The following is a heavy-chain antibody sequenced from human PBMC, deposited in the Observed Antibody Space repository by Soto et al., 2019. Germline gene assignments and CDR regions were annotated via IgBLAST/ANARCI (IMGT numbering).Heavy chain of an antibody. CDR2: ILSSGST. Sequence: PSETLSLTXTVSGGSVSSGSYYWTWIRQSPGKGLEWMGYILSSGSTDYNPSLKSRVTISVDTSKNEFSLKLRSVTAADTAVFYCARQRIAAAQYYFDYWGQGMLVTVSS. D-gene: IGHD6-13*01. V-gene: IGHV4-61*01. J-gene: IGHJ4*02. CDR1: GGSVSSGSYY. CDR3: ARQRIAAAQYYFDY.